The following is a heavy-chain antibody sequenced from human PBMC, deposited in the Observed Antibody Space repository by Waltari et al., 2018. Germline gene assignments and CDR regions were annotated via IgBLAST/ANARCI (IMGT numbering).Heavy chain of an antibody. D-gene: IGHD6-6*01. CDR2: INHSGST. J-gene: IGHJ5*02. CDR1: GGSLSGYY. V-gene: IGHV4-34*01. CDR3: ARHPKVLAARPRGPFDP. Sequence: QVQLQQWGAGLLKPSETLSLTCAVYGGSLSGYYWRWIHQPPGKGLEWIGEINHSGSTNYNPSLKSRVTISVDTSKNQFSLKLSSVTAADTAVYYCARHPKVLAARPRGPFDPWGQGTLVTVSS.